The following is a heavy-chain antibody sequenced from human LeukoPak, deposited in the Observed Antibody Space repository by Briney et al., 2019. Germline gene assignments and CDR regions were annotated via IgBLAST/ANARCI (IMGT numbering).Heavy chain of an antibody. V-gene: IGHV3-23*01. D-gene: IGHD3-3*01. J-gene: IGHJ6*03. CDR3: AKYGPGFGVVIEYFMDV. Sequence: GGSLRLSCAASGFDFTAYGMSWVRQAPGKGLEWVSGISASGLDTHYADSVTGRFTISRDNSKNTVHLLMNSLRAGDSAMYYCAKYGPGFGVVIEYFMDVWGKGTRVTVSS. CDR2: ISASGLDT. CDR1: GFDFTAYG.